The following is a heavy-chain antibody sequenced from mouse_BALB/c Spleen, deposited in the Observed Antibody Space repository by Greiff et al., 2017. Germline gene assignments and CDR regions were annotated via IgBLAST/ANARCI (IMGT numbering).Heavy chain of an antibody. CDR2: IAPGSGST. J-gene: IGHJ3*01. D-gene: IGHD2-14*01. Sequence: DLVKPGASVKLSCKASGYTFTSYWINWIKQRPGQGLEWIGRIAPGSGSTYYNEMFKGKATLTVDTSSSTAYMQLSSLASEDSAVYYCAGYRYDWFAYWGQGTLVTVSA. CDR1: GYTFTSYW. V-gene: IGHV1S41*01. CDR3: AGYRYDWFAY.